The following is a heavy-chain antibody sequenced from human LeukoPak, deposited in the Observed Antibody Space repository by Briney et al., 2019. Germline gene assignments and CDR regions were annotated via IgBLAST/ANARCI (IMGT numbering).Heavy chain of an antibody. J-gene: IGHJ3*02. Sequence: GGSLRLSCAASGFTFSSYSMNWVRQAPGKGLEWVSSISSSSSYIYYADSVKGRFTISRDNAKNSLYLQMNSLRAEDTAVYYCAREPHTGYNHAFDIWGQGTMVTVSP. CDR3: AREPHTGYNHAFDI. CDR2: ISSSSSYI. CDR1: GFTFSSYS. V-gene: IGHV3-21*01. D-gene: IGHD1-14*01.